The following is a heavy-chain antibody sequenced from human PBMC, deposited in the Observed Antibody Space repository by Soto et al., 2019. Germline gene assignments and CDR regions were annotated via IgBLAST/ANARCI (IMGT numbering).Heavy chain of an antibody. V-gene: IGHV4-30-2*01. CDR1: GGSISSGGYS. CDR2: IYHSGST. Sequence: SETLSLTCAVSGGSISSGGYSWSWIRQPPGKGLEWIGYIYHSGSTYYNPSLKSRVTISVDRSKNQFSLKLSSVTAADTAVYYCARGYSGYDYPYYFDYWGQGTLVTVSS. D-gene: IGHD5-12*01. J-gene: IGHJ4*02. CDR3: ARGYSGYDYPYYFDY.